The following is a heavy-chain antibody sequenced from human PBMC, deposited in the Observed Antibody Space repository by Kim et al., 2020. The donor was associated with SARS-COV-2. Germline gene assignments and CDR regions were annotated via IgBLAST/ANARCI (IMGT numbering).Heavy chain of an antibody. J-gene: IGHJ4*01. Sequence: GGSLRLSCAGSGFIFSNYAVSWVRQAPGKGLEWVSAISGSGESTFYTDSVRGRVTISRDNSKNTVYLQLNGLRVEDAAVYYCAKHWGSGTYYNYFDYWGQRSLITI. CDR2: ISGSGEST. V-gene: IGHV3-23*01. CDR3: AKHWGSGTYYNYFDY. CDR1: GFIFSNYA. D-gene: IGHD3-10*01.